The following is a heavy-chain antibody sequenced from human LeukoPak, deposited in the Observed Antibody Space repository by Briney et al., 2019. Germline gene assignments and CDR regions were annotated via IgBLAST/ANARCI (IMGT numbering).Heavy chain of an antibody. V-gene: IGHV4-59*01. J-gene: IGHJ6*03. CDR1: GGSISSYY. D-gene: IGHD6-13*01. CDR2: IYYSGST. CDR3: ARGYSSSWYLYYYYYYYMDV. Sequence: SETLSLTCTVSGGSISSYYWSWIRQPPGKGLEWIGYIYYSGSTNYNPSLKSRVTISVDTSKNQFSLKLSSVTAADTAVYYCARGYSSSWYLYYYYYYYMDVWGKGTTVTVSS.